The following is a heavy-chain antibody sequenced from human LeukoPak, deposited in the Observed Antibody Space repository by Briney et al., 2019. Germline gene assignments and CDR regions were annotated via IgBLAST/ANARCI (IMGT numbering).Heavy chain of an antibody. CDR2: ISAYNGNT. Sequence: ASVKVSCKASGYTFTSYGISWVRQAPGQGLEWMGWISAYNGNTNYAQKLQGRVTMTTDTSTSTAYMELRSLRSDDTAVYYCARGLAHYYDSSGYYFDYWGQGTLVTVSS. CDR3: ARGLAHYYDSSGYYFDY. CDR1: GYTFTSYG. D-gene: IGHD3-22*01. V-gene: IGHV1-18*01. J-gene: IGHJ4*02.